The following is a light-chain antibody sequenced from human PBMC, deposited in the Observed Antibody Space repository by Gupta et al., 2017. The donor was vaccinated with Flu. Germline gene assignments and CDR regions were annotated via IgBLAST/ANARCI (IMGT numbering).Light chain of an antibody. CDR2: DDD. V-gene: IGLV3-21*02. CDR1: NIGHDS. CDR3: QWWDTNTDQWV. Sequence: SYVLTQPPPVSAARGQTARITCGGHNIGHDSVPWYQQRRGQAPLLVVYDDDDRPSGIPERFSGSNSGNTATLTIARVEVGDEAAYYCQWWDTNTDQWVFGGGTKLTVL. J-gene: IGLJ3*02.